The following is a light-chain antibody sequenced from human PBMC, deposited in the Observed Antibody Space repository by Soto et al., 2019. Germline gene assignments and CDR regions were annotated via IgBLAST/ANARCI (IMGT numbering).Light chain of an antibody. CDR3: CSYTGASTYV. CDR2: AVT. V-gene: IGLV2-14*01. CDR1: SGDVGGYNY. J-gene: IGLJ1*01. Sequence: QSALTQPASVSGSPGQSVTISCAGPSGDVGGYNYVSWYQQHPGKAPKLMIHAVTNRPSGVSNRFSGSKSGNTASLTISSLQAEDEADYYCCSYTGASTYVFGTGTKLTVL.